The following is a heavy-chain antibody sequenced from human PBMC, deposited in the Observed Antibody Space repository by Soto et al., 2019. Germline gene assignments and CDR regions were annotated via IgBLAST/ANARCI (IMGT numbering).Heavy chain of an antibody. Sequence: SGPTLVNPTETLTLTCTVSGFSLSNARMGVSWIRQPPGKALEWLAHIFSNDEKSYSTSLKSRLTISKDTSKSQVVLTMTNMDPVDTATYYCARIYTMVRGVKYYYGMDVWGQGTTVTVYS. D-gene: IGHD3-10*01. CDR1: GFSLSNARMG. CDR2: IFSNDEK. J-gene: IGHJ6*02. V-gene: IGHV2-26*01. CDR3: ARIYTMVRGVKYYYGMDV.